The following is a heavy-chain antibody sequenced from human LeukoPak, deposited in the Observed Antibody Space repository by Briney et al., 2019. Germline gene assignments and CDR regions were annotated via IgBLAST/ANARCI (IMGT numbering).Heavy chain of an antibody. CDR2: ISGTSGGT. D-gene: IGHD2/OR15-2a*01. CDR3: AKPIAPSCSNAFDI. CDR1: GFTFSSYS. J-gene: IGHJ3*02. Sequence: GESLRLSCAASGFTFSSYSMSWVRQAPGKGLEWVSAISGTSGGTYYADSVKGRFTISRDNFKNTLYLQMNSLRAEDTAVYYCAKPIAPSCSNAFDIWGQGTMVTVSS. V-gene: IGHV3-23*01.